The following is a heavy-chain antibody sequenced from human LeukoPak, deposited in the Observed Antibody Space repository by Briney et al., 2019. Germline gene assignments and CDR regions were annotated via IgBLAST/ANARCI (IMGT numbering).Heavy chain of an antibody. J-gene: IGHJ4*02. CDR2: ISSSSSYI. CDR3: ARETQLDY. Sequence: AGRSLRLSCAASGFTFDDYAMHWVRQAPGKGLEWVSSISSSSSYIYYADSVKGRFTISRDNAKNSLYLQMNSLRAEDTAVYYCARETQLDYWGQGTLVTVSS. D-gene: IGHD5-18*01. V-gene: IGHV3-21*01. CDR1: GFTFDDYA.